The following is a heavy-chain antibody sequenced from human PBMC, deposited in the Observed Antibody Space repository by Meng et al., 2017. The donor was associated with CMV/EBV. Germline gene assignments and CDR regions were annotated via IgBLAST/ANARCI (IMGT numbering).Heavy chain of an antibody. CDR1: GFTFSSYA. CDR3: ARGRDYDSSGYYGY. J-gene: IGHJ4*02. Sequence: LSRTCAASGFTFSSYAMHWVRQAPGKGLEWVAVISYDGSNKYYADSVKGRFTISRDNSKNTLYLQMNSLRAEDTAVYYCARGRDYDSSGYYGYWGQGTLVTVSS. D-gene: IGHD3-22*01. V-gene: IGHV3-30*04. CDR2: ISYDGSNK.